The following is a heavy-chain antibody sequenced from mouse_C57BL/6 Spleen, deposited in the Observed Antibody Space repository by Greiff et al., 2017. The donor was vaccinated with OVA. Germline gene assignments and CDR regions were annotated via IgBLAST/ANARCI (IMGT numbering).Heavy chain of an antibody. CDR1: GYAFTNYL. D-gene: IGHD3-2*02. J-gene: IGHJ3*01. Sequence: QVQLKQSGAELVRPGTSVKVSCKASGYAFTNYLIEWVKQRPGQGLEWIGVINPGSGGTNYNEKFKGKATLTADKSSSTAYMQLSSLTSEDSAVYFCARWGAAQASGFAYWGQGTLVTVSA. CDR3: ARWGAAQASGFAY. V-gene: IGHV1-54*01. CDR2: INPGSGGT.